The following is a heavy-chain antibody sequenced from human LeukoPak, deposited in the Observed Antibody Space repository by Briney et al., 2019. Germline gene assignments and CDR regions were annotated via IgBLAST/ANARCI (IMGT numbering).Heavy chain of an antibody. D-gene: IGHD3-22*01. CDR2: IYSGGNT. Sequence: GGSLRLSCAASGLNVSSNCMSWVRQAPGKGLEWVSFIYSGGNTYYADSVKGRFTISRDNSKNTVHLQMNSLRAEDTAMYYCARRAGDYSHPYDYWGQGTLVTVSS. CDR1: GLNVSSNC. CDR3: ARRAGDYSHPYDY. J-gene: IGHJ4*02. V-gene: IGHV3-53*01.